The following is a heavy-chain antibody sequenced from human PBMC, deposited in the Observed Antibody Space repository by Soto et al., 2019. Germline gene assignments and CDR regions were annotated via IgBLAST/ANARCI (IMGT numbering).Heavy chain of an antibody. J-gene: IGHJ4*02. D-gene: IGHD4-17*01. Sequence: QVQLVQSGAEVKKPGASVKVSCKASGYTFTSYYMHWVRQAPGQGLEWMGIINPSGGSTSYAQKFQGRVTMTRDTSTSTVYMELSSLRSEDTAVYYCARDAYDYGDFAGIGNWGQGTLVTVSS. CDR3: ARDAYDYGDFAGIGN. V-gene: IGHV1-46*01. CDR1: GYTFTSYY. CDR2: INPSGGST.